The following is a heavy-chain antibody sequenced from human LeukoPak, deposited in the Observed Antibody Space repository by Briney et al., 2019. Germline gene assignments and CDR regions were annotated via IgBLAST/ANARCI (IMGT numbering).Heavy chain of an antibody. Sequence: PGGSLRLSCAASGFTFNNYWMSWVRQAPGKGLEWVANIKHDEIEKYYVDSVKGRFTISRDNSKNTLYLQMNSLRAEDTAVYYCARRRITTGPDDAFDIWGQGTMVTVSS. CDR2: IKHDEIEK. V-gene: IGHV3-7*01. D-gene: IGHD1-1*01. CDR3: ARRRITTGPDDAFDI. CDR1: GFTFNNYW. J-gene: IGHJ3*02.